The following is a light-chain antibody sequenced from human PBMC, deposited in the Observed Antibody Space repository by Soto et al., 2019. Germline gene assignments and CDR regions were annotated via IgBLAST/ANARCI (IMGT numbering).Light chain of an antibody. V-gene: IGKV3-11*01. Sequence: EVVFTQSPATLSLSPGETSTLACRASRSVDSHLAWYQHRPGQAPRLLIFEASTRDTGVPARVSGTGSETEFTLTISRLEPEDVEVDDCQQYDNSPITFGQGTRLEIK. CDR3: QQYDNSPIT. CDR2: EAS. CDR1: RSVDSH. J-gene: IGKJ5*01.